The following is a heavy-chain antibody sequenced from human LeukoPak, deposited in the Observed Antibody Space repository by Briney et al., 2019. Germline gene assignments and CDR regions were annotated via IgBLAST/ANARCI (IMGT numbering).Heavy chain of an antibody. Sequence: SETLSLTCAVYGGSFSGYYWSWIRQPPGKGLEWIGEINHSGSTNYNPSLKSRVTISVDTSKNQFSLKLSSVTGADRAVYYCARVRGVILRRWFDPWGQGTLVTVSS. V-gene: IGHV4-34*01. D-gene: IGHD3-10*01. CDR3: ARVRGVILRRWFDP. CDR2: INHSGST. CDR1: GGSFSGYY. J-gene: IGHJ5*02.